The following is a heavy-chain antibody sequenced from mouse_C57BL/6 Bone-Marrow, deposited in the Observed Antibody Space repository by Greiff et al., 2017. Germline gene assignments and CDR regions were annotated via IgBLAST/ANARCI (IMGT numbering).Heavy chain of an antibody. CDR2: INPSRGYT. CDR1: GYTFTSYW. Sequence: QVHVKQSGAELAKPGASVKLSCKASGYTFTSYWMHWVQQRPGQGLEWIGYINPSRGYTKYNQKFKDKATLPEDKSSSPAYMQLSSLTYEYSAVYYCARSSMAWFAYWGQGTLVTVSA. J-gene: IGHJ3*01. V-gene: IGHV1-7*01. CDR3: ARSSMAWFAY.